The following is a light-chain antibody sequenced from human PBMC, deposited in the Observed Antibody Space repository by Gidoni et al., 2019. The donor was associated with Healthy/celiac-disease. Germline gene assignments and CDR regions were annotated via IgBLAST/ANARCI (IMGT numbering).Light chain of an antibody. CDR3: MQAIQTPLT. CDR2: LGS. CDR1: QSLLHSNGYNY. V-gene: IGKV2-28*01. Sequence: DIVMTLYPLSLPVTPGEPASISCSSSQSLLHSNGYNYSDWHLQKPGQSPQHLIYLGSNRAAGVPDRFSGSGSGTDFTLKISRVEAKDVGVYYCMQAIQTPLTFXGXTKVEIK. J-gene: IGKJ4*01.